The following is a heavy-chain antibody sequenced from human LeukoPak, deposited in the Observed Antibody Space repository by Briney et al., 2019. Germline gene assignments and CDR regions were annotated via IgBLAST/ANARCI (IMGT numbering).Heavy chain of an antibody. V-gene: IGHV3-30*18. CDR2: ISYEGSNK. D-gene: IGHD3-10*01. J-gene: IGHJ4*02. Sequence: GGALRLSCAASGFTFSSYGMHWVRQAPAKGVDGVAVISYEGSNKYYEDSVKGRFTISRDNSKNTLYRQMNSLRAEDTAVYYCAKDSQPMAYFDYWGQGTLVTVSS. CDR1: GFTFSSYG. CDR3: AKDSQPMAYFDY.